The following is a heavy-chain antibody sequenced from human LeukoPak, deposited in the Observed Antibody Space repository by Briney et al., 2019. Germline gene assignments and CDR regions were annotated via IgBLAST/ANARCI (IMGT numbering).Heavy chain of an antibody. D-gene: IGHD3-22*01. J-gene: IGHJ5*02. Sequence: GASVKVSCKASGYTFTGYYMHWVRQAPGQGLEWMGWINPNSGGTNYAQKFQGRVTMTRDTSISTAYMELSRLRSDDTAVYYCARASSKDYYDSSGYYIGSDWFDPWGQGTLVTVSS. V-gene: IGHV1-2*02. CDR2: INPNSGGT. CDR1: GYTFTGYY. CDR3: ARASSKDYYDSSGYYIGSDWFDP.